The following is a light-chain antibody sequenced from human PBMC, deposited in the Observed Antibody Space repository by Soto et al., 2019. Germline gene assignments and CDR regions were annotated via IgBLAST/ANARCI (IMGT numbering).Light chain of an antibody. CDR3: SSYSTRSTL. CDR1: SSDIGAYNY. CDR2: DVT. V-gene: IGLV2-14*03. J-gene: IGLJ2*01. Sequence: SVLTQPASVSGSPGQSITISCTGTSSDIGAYNYVSWYQLHPGKAPKLIIFDVTYRPSGVSSRFSGSKSGNTASLTISGLQAEDEADYYCSSYSTRSTLFGGGTKLTVL.